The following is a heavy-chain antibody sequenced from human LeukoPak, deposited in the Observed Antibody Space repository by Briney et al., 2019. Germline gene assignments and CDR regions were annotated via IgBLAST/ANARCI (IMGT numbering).Heavy chain of an antibody. J-gene: IGHJ4*02. CDR3: ARDASGWSAY. Sequence: PGGSLRLSCAASGFTFSNYWMSWLRQAPGKGLEWVINISPDGSEKYYVDSVEGRFSISRDNAKNTLYLQMNSLRAEDTAVYYCARDASGWSAYWGQGTLVTVSS. D-gene: IGHD6-19*01. CDR2: ISPDGSEK. V-gene: IGHV3-7*01. CDR1: GFTFSNYW.